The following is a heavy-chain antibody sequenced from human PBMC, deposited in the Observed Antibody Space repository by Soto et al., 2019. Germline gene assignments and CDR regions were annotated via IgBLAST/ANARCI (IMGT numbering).Heavy chain of an antibody. J-gene: IGHJ3*01. V-gene: IGHV3-23*01. Sequence: EMQLLESGGGLGRPGGSLRLSCAASGFSITDFAISWVRLAPRKGLEWVATISGGLSNTFYADSVKGRFTISRDTSSNTLDLQLNSLRDDDAAMYYCAKDSGLPRFGTLIHALDLWCQGTMVTVSS. CDR2: ISGGLSNT. CDR3: AKDSGLPRFGTLIHALDL. D-gene: IGHD3-3*01. CDR1: GFSITDFA.